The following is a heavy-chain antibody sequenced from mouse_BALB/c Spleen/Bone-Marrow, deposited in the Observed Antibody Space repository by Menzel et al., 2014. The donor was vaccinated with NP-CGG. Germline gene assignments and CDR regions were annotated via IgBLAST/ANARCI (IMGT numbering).Heavy chain of an antibody. CDR1: GFTFSSFG. D-gene: IGHD1-2*01. Sequence: EVKLVESGGGLVQPGGSRKLSCAASGFTFSSFGMHWVRQAPEKGLEWVAYISSGSGTIYYADTVKGRFTISRDNPKNTLFLQMTSLRSEDTAMYYCVRDYGSGAMDYWGQGTSVTVSS. CDR3: VRDYGSGAMDY. V-gene: IGHV5-17*02. CDR2: ISSGSGTI. J-gene: IGHJ4*01.